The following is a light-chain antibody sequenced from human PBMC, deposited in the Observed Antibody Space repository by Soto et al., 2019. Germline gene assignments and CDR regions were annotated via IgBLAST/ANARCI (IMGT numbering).Light chain of an antibody. CDR2: DVN. V-gene: IGLV2-14*01. Sequence: QSALTQPRSVSGSPGQSVTISCTGTSIEVGGYNYVSWYQQHPGKAPKLMIYDVNNRPSEVSNRFSGSKSGNTASLTISGLQAEDEADYYCSSHSSSSTLVVFGGGTKLTVL. CDR3: SSHSSSSTLVV. J-gene: IGLJ2*01. CDR1: SIEVGGYNY.